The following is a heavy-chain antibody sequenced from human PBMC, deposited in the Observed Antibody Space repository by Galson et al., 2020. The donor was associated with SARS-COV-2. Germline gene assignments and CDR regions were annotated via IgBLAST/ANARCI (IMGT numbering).Heavy chain of an antibody. Sequence: SQTLSLTCAISGDSVSSDSAAWNWIRQSPSRGLEWLGRTYYRSKWYNDYVQSVESRITIKPDTSRNQFSLRLDSLTPEDTAIYYCARDFQYSIDYWGHGALVTVSP. CDR1: GDSVSSDSAA. V-gene: IGHV6-1*01. D-gene: IGHD6-13*01. CDR2: TYYRSKWYN. J-gene: IGHJ4*01. CDR3: ARDFQYSIDY.